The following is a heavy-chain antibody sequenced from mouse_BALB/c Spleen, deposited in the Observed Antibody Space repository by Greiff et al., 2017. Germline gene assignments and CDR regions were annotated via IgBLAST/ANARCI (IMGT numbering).Heavy chain of an antibody. CDR2: ISSGGSYT. V-gene: IGHV5-6*02. J-gene: IGHJ4*01. D-gene: IGHD1-1*01. Sequence: EVKVEESGGDLVKPGGSLKLSCAASGFTFSSYGMSWVRQTPDKRLEWVATISSGGSYTYYPDSVKGRFTISRDNAKNTLYLQMSSLKSEDTAMYYCARHPSYYGSSYYYAMDYWGQGTSVTVSS. CDR1: GFTFSSYG. CDR3: ARHPSYYGSSYYYAMDY.